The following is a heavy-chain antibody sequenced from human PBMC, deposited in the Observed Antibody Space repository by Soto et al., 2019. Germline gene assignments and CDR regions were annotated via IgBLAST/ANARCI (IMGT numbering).Heavy chain of an antibody. V-gene: IGHV3-30-3*01. CDR1: GFTFSSYA. J-gene: IGHJ4*02. Sequence: QVQLVESGGGVVQPGRSLRLSCAASGFTFSSYAMHWIRQAPGKGLEWVAVISYDGSNKYYAASVKGRFTISRDNSKNTLYLQMNSLRAEDTAVYYCANAKTASEGGDYWGQGTLVTVSS. D-gene: IGHD5-18*01. CDR2: ISYDGSNK. CDR3: ANAKTASEGGDY.